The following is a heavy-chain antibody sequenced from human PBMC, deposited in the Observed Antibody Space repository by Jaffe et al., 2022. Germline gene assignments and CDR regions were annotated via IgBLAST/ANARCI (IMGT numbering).Heavy chain of an antibody. CDR1: GYTFTSYY. CDR2: INPSGGST. D-gene: IGHD5-12*01. CDR3: ARMVSERWLQFGFDY. Sequence: QVQLVQSGAEVKKPGASVKVSCKASGYTFTSYYMHWVRQAPGQGLEWMGIINPSGGSTSYAQKFQGRVTMTRDTSTSTVYMELSSLRSEDTAVYYCARMVSERWLQFGFDYWGQGTLVTVSS. J-gene: IGHJ4*02. V-gene: IGHV1-46*01.